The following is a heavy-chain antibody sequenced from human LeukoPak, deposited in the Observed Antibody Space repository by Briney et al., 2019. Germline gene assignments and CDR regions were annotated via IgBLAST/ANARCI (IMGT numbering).Heavy chain of an antibody. CDR3: ARWWSCGGDCYLLDS. D-gene: IGHD2-21*02. CDR1: GGSISGYY. CDR2: VLYSGST. J-gene: IGHJ4*02. Sequence: SETLSLTCTVSGGSISGYYWSWIRQPTAKGLEWIGHVLYSGSTTYDPSLKGRVTISVDTSKNQFSLKLSSVTAADTAVYYCARWWSCGGDCYLLDSWGQGTLVSVSS. V-gene: IGHV4-59*01.